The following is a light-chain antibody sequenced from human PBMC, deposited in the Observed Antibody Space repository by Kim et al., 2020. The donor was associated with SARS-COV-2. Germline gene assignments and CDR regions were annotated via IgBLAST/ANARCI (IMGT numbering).Light chain of an antibody. CDR3: QQSHSTPRT. CDR1: QSISSY. J-gene: IGKJ1*01. CDR2: AAS. Sequence: DIQMTQSPSSLSASVGDRVTITCRTSQSISSYLNWYQQKPGKAPKFLIYAASNLQSGVPSRFSGSGSGTDFTLTITSLQPEDFATYYCQQSHSTPRTFGQGTKL. V-gene: IGKV1-39*01.